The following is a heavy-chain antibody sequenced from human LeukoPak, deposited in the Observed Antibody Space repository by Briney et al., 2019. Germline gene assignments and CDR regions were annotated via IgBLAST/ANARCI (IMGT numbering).Heavy chain of an antibody. D-gene: IGHD3-10*01. J-gene: IGHJ4*02. V-gene: IGHV3-23*01. CDR3: ARVLSRGSTMVRGVMGTFDY. CDR1: RFTFSNYA. Sequence: GGSLRLSCAASRFTFSNYAMSWVRQAPGKGLEWVSSIRPSGGSTYYADSVKGRFTISRDNSKNTLYLQMNSLRAEDTAVYYCARVLSRGSTMVRGVMGTFDYWGQGTLVTVSS. CDR2: IRPSGGST.